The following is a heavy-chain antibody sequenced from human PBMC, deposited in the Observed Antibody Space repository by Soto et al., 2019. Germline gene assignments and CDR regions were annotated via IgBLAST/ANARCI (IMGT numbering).Heavy chain of an antibody. CDR2: IRIGPGIT. Sequence: GGSLRLSCEVSGVNFRGYAMSWVRQAPGKGLEWVSGIRIGPGITYYADSVKGRFTISSDSSRKTVYLQMNNLKAEDTALYFCARSRSAMADGMNVWGQGNTVTVSS. CDR3: ARSRSAMADGMNV. CDR1: GVNFRGYA. J-gene: IGHJ6*02. V-gene: IGHV3-23*01. D-gene: IGHD5-18*01.